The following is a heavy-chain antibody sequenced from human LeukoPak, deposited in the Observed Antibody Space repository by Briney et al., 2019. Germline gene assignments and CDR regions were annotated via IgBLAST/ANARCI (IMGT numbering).Heavy chain of an antibody. Sequence: PSETLSLTCTVSGGAISSTSYCWGWIRQPPGKGLEWIGSIYYSGSTYYNPSVKSRVTISVDTSKNQFSLKLSSVTAADTAVYYCARHVKSGVTVYYYYGMDVWGQGTTVTVSS. J-gene: IGHJ6*02. V-gene: IGHV4-39*01. CDR2: IYYSGST. D-gene: IGHD2-21*02. CDR3: ARHVKSGVTVYYYYGMDV. CDR1: GGAISSTSYC.